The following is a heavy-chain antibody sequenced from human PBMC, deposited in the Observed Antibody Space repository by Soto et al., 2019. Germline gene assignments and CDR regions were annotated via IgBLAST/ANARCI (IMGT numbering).Heavy chain of an antibody. V-gene: IGHV3-13*01. CDR2: IGTAGDT. CDR1: GFTFSSYD. Sequence: GGSLRLSCAASGFTFSSYDMHWVRQATGKGLEWVSAIGTAGDTYYPGSVKGRFTISRENAKNSLYLQMNSLRAEDTAVYYCARGGDGLRYFDWSYSPFDPWGQGTLVTVSS. J-gene: IGHJ5*02. D-gene: IGHD3-9*01. CDR3: ARGGDGLRYFDWSYSPFDP.